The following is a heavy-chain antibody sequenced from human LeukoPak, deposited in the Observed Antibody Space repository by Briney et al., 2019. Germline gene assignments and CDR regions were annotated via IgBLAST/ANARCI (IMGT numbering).Heavy chain of an antibody. D-gene: IGHD3-10*01. Sequence: GGSLRLSCAASGFTFSSYAMSWVRQAPGKGLEWVSVIYLDGSKIYYADSVKGRFTLSRDNSKNTLYLQMNSLIAEDTAVYYCVRDDSGSVIRGVLHYWGQGALVTVSS. CDR2: IYLDGSKI. CDR1: GFTFSSYA. V-gene: IGHV3-33*08. CDR3: VRDDSGSVIRGVLHY. J-gene: IGHJ4*02.